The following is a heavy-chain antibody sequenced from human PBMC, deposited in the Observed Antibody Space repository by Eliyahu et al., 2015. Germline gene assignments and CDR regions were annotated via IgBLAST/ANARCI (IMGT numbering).Heavy chain of an antibody. CDR3: ARHPLWFGESPYYFDY. D-gene: IGHD3-10*01. Sequence: QLQLQESGPGLVKPSETLSLTCTVSGGSISSSSYYWGWIRQPPGKGLEWIGSIYYSGSTYYNPSLKSRVTISVDTSKNQFSLKLSSVTAADTAVYYCARHPLWFGESPYYFDYWGQGTLVTVSS. V-gene: IGHV4-39*01. CDR1: GGSISSSSYY. J-gene: IGHJ4*02. CDR2: IYYSGST.